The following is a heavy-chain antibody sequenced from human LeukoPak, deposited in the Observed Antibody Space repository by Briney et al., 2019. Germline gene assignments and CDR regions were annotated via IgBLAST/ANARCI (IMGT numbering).Heavy chain of an antibody. V-gene: IGHV5-51*01. CDR3: ARRHDTSGTFAY. D-gene: IGHD3-10*01. J-gene: IGHJ4*02. CDR1: GYSFSSYW. CDR2: IFPGESDT. Sequence: GESLKISCKGSGYSFSSYWIGWVRPMPGKDLEWMGIIFPGESDTRYSPSFQGQVTISADKSISTAYLQWISLKASDTAMYYCARRHDTSGTFAYWGQGTLVTVSS.